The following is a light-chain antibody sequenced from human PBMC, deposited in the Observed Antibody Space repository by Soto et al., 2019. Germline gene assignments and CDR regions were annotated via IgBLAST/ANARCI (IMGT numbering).Light chain of an antibody. V-gene: IGKV3-11*01. CDR1: QSVSGY. J-gene: IGKJ4*01. CDR2: DAS. CDR3: QQRSNWPST. Sequence: EMVLTQSPATLSLSPGNRATLSCRASQSVSGYLAWYQQKPGQAPRLLIYDASNRATGIPARFSGSGSGTGFPLTITGLEPEDFAVYYCQQRSNWPSTFGGGTKVEI.